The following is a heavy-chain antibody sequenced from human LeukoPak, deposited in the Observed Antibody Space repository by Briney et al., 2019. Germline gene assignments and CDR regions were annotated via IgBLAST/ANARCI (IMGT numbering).Heavy chain of an antibody. CDR1: GFAFSSYW. D-gene: IGHD4-17*01. CDR3: ARDWAVTPRYFDL. CDR2: IKPDGSDK. J-gene: IGHJ2*01. V-gene: IGHV3-7*01. Sequence: GSLRLSCAASGFAFSSYWMSWVRQAPGKGLEWVANIKPDGSDKYYVDSVKGRFTISRDNAKNSLYLQMNSLRAEDTAVYYCARDWAVTPRYFDLWGRGTLVTVSS.